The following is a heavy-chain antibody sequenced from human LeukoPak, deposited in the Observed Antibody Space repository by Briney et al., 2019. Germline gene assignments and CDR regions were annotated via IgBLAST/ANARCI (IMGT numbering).Heavy chain of an antibody. V-gene: IGHV1-69*13. CDR1: GGTFSSYA. CDR2: IIPIFGTA. CDR3: ANIAVAEN. J-gene: IGHJ4*02. Sequence: PTASVKVSCKASGGTFSSYAISWVRQAPGQGLEWMGGIIPIFGTANYAQTFQGRVTITADESTSTAYMELSSLRSEDTAVYYCANIAVAENWGQGTLVTVSS. D-gene: IGHD6-19*01.